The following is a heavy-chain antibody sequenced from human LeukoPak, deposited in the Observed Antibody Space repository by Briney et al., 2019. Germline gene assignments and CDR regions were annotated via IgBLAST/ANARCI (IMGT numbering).Heavy chain of an antibody. V-gene: IGHV3-33*06. CDR2: IWYDGSNK. D-gene: IGHD2-2*01. CDR1: GFTFSSYG. CDR3: AKEGRGGSSAWNYFDY. J-gene: IGHJ4*02. Sequence: PGGSLRLSCAASGFTFSSYGMHWVRQAPGKGLEWVAVIWYDGSNKYYADSVKGRFTISRDNSKNTLYLQMNSLRAEDTAVYYCAKEGRGGSSAWNYFDYWGQGILVTVSS.